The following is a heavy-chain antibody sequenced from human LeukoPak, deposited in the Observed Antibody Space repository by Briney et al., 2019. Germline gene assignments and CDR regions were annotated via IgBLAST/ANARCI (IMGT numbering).Heavy chain of an antibody. D-gene: IGHD2-15*01. CDR2: IDPSDSYT. Sequence: KCGESLKISCKGSGYSFTSYWISWVRQMPGKGLEWMGRIDPSDSYTYYSPSFQGHVTISADKSISTAYLQWSSLKASDTAMYYCARQEYCSGGSCYTWFDSWGQGTLVTVSS. J-gene: IGHJ5*01. CDR3: ARQEYCSGGSCYTWFDS. V-gene: IGHV5-10-1*01. CDR1: GYSFTSYW.